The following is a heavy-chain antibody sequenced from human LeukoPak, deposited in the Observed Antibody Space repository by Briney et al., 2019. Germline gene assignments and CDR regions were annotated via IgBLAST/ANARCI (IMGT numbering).Heavy chain of an antibody. J-gene: IGHJ4*02. Sequence: ASVKVSCKASGYTFTNYGISWVRQAPGQGLEWMGWISPYNGNTNYAQRLQGRVTMTPDTSTSTVYMDLRSLRSDDTAVYYCAVASGSSWYPEDYWGQGTLVTVSS. CDR1: GYTFTNYG. D-gene: IGHD6-13*01. CDR2: ISPYNGNT. V-gene: IGHV1-18*01. CDR3: AVASGSSWYPEDY.